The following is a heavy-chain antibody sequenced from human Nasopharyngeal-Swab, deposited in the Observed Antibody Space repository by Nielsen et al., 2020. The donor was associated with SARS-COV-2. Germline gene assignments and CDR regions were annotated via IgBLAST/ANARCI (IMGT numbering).Heavy chain of an antibody. D-gene: IGHD5-12*01. CDR3: AREGSFVAPDTFDR. Sequence: GESLKISCAASGFTFGNYWMSWVRQAPGKRLEWVANIKEDGSEKDYVDSVKGRITISRDNAKSSLYLQMNRLTNEDTAVYYCAREGSFVAPDTFDRWGQGTLVTVSS. V-gene: IGHV3-7*01. CDR1: GFTFGNYW. J-gene: IGHJ4*02. CDR2: IKEDGSEK.